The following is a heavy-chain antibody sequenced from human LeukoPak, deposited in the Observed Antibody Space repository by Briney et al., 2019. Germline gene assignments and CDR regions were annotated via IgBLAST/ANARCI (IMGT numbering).Heavy chain of an antibody. V-gene: IGHV4-59*08. CDR3: ARGPSYFDY. CDR2: IYYSGST. CDR1: GGSINNYY. J-gene: IGHJ4*02. Sequence: SETLSLTCTVSGGSINNYYWSWIRQPPGKGLEWIGYIYYSGSTNNNPSLWGRVTISIDTSKNQFSLKLSSVTAADTAVYYCARGPSYFDYWGQGTVVTVSS.